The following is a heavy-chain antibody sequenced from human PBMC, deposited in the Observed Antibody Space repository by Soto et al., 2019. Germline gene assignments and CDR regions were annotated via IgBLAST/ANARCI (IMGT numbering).Heavy chain of an antibody. CDR1: GFTFSNSV. CDR2: ISVSGGIT. J-gene: IGHJ4*02. CDR3: AKTMVTYVFDY. Sequence: EVQLLESGGALVLPGGSLRLSCAASGFTFSNSVMSWVRQAPGKGLEWVSTISVSGGITAYADSVKGRFTISRDNSKNALYLQMISLRGEDTALYYCAKTMVTYVFDYWGQGTLVTVSS. V-gene: IGHV3-23*01. D-gene: IGHD4-17*01.